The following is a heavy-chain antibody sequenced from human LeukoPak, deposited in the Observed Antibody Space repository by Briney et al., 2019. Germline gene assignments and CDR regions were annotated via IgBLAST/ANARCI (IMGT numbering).Heavy chain of an antibody. CDR1: GFTFSNYG. V-gene: IGHV3-33*06. CDR2: IWNDGSNN. Sequence: PERSLQLSCAASGFTFSNYGMHWVRQAPGKGLEWVAVIWNDGSNNYYADSVKGRFTISRDNSKNTLYLQMNSLRAEDTAVYYCAKDAQRGFDYSNSLEYWGQGTLVTVSS. D-gene: IGHD4-11*01. J-gene: IGHJ4*02. CDR3: AKDAQRGFDYSNSLEY.